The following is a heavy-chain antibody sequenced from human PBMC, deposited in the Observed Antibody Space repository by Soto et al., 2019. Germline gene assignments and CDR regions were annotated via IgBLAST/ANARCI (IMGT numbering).Heavy chain of an antibody. CDR2: IYYSGST. J-gene: IGHJ5*02. CDR1: GGSITSSTFS. D-gene: IGHD2-15*01. CDR3: AGPGDCSGGTCHENWFDP. V-gene: IGHV4-39*01. Sequence: QLQLQESGPGLLKPSETLSLTCTVSGGSITSSTFSWGWIRQPPGKGLEWIGSIYYSGSTYCNPSLTRRVTISVDTSKNQLSLKLKSVTAADTAVYYCAGPGDCSGGTCHENWFDPWGQGSLVTVSS.